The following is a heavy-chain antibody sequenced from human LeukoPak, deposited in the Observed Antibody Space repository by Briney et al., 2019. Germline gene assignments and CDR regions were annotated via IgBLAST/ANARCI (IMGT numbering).Heavy chain of an antibody. J-gene: IGHJ4*02. CDR3: ARALDY. Sequence: PGGSLRLSCAASVFTFSSYSMNWVRQAPGKGLEWVSSISSKSSYIYYADSVKGRFTISRDNAKNSLYLQMNSLRAEDTAVYYCARALDYWGQGTLVTVSS. V-gene: IGHV3-21*01. CDR2: ISSKSSYI. CDR1: VFTFSSYS.